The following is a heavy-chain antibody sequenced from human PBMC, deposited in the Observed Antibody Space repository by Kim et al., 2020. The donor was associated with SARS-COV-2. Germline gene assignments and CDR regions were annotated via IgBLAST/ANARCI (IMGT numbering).Heavy chain of an antibody. CDR2: IYYSGST. J-gene: IGHJ5*02. CDR3: ARGGEGSIAVAGTSWFDP. CDR1: GGSISSGGYY. D-gene: IGHD6-19*01. V-gene: IGHV4-31*03. Sequence: SETLSLTCTVSGGSISSGGYYWSWIRQHPGKGLEWIGYIYYSGSTYYNPSLKSRVTISVDTSKNQFSLKLSSVTAADTAVYYCARGGEGSIAVAGTSWFDPWGQGTLVTVSS.